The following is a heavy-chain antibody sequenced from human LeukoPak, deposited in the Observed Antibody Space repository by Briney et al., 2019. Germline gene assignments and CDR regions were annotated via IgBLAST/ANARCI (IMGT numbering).Heavy chain of an antibody. CDR2: ISGSGGST. CDR3: AKDGGGFGSYHKPRPYYFDY. CDR1: GFTFSSYA. Sequence: GGSLRLSCAASGFTFSSYAMSWVRQTPGKGLEWVSVISGSGGSTYYADSVKGRFTISRDNSKDTLYLEMNSLRAEDTAVYFCAKDGGGFGSYHKPRPYYFDYWGQGTLVTVSS. D-gene: IGHD3-10*01. J-gene: IGHJ4*02. V-gene: IGHV3-23*01.